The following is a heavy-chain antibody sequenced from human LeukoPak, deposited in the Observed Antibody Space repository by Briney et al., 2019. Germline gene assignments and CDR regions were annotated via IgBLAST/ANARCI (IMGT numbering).Heavy chain of an antibody. CDR3: VRDHDGDLDY. D-gene: IGHD2-21*02. CDR2: VKQAESSK. Sequence: GGSLRLSCAASGFTFSHYWMAWVRQAPGKGPEWVANVKQAESSKFYADSVKGRFTISRDNAKNSLYLQMNGLRVEDTALYYCVRDHDGDLDYWGQGTLVTVSS. V-gene: IGHV3-7*01. CDR1: GFTFSHYW. J-gene: IGHJ4*02.